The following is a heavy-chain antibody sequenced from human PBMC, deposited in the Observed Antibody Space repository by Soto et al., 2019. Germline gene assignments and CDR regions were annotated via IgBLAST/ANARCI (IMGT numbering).Heavy chain of an antibody. J-gene: IGHJ6*02. CDR3: ASRNKGYYYGMDV. V-gene: IGHV4-59*01. CDR2: IDYSGST. Sequence: SQTLSPTCRVQCGSISPDYWRLIRQPPGHGLVWIGYIDYSGSTYYNPSLKSRVTISEDRSRNQFSLRLTSVTAADTAVYYCASRNKGYYYGMDVWGQVTTVTVS. CDR1: CGSISPDY.